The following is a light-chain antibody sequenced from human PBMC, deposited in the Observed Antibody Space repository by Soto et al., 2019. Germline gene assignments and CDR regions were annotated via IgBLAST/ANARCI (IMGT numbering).Light chain of an antibody. CDR1: QSVSSY. CDR3: QQYNNWPRT. CDR2: GAS. Sequence: EILLTQTPATLSLCPGERATLSCVASQSVSSYLAWYQQKPGQAPRLLIYGASTRATGIPARFSGSGSGTEFTLTISSLQSEDFAVYYCQQYNNWPRTFGQGTKVDNK. V-gene: IGKV3-15*01. J-gene: IGKJ1*01.